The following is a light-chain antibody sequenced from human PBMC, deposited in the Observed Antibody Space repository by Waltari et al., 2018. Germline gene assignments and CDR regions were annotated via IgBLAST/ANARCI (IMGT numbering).Light chain of an antibody. Sequence: LTQSPATLSLSPGERATLSCRASQSVSTNLAWYQQKPGQAPRLLIHSASSRATGIPDRVSGSGSGTEFTLTISSLEPEDVGVYHCYQHSSGYFTFGPGTKLDIK. CDR1: QSVSTN. CDR2: SAS. J-gene: IGKJ3*01. V-gene: IGKV3-11*01. CDR3: YQHSSGYFT.